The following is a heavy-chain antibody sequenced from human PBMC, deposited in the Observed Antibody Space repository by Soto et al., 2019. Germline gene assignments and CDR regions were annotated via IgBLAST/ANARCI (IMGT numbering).Heavy chain of an antibody. V-gene: IGHV4-34*01. Sequence: SETLSLTCTVYCGSFSGYYWSWIRQPPVKGLEWIGEINHSGSTNYNPSLKSRVTISVDTSKNQFSLKLSSVTAADTAVYYCARVEAYGDVYYYGMDVWGQGTTVTVSS. CDR1: CGSFSGYY. CDR3: ARVEAYGDVYYYGMDV. CDR2: INHSGST. D-gene: IGHD4-17*01. J-gene: IGHJ6*02.